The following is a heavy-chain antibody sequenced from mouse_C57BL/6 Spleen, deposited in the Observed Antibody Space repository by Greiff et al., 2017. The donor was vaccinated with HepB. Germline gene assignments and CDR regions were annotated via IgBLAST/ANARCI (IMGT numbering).Heavy chain of an antibody. Sequence: EVKLVESGPGLVKPSQSLSLTCSVTGYSITSGYYWNLIRQFPGNKLEWMGYISYDGSNNYNPSFKNRISITRDTSKNQFFLKLNSVTTEDTATYYCAREGVYEYDGFDYWGQGTTLTVSS. CDR1: GYSITSGYY. CDR3: AREGVYEYDGFDY. V-gene: IGHV3-6*01. CDR2: ISYDGSN. J-gene: IGHJ2*01. D-gene: IGHD2-4*01.